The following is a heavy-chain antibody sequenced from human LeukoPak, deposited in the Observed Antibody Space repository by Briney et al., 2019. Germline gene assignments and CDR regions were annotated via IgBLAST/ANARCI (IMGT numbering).Heavy chain of an antibody. Sequence: SETLSLTCAVYGGSFSGYYWSWIRQPPGKGLEWIGEINHSGSTNYNPSLKSRVTISVDTSKNQFSLKLSSVTAADTAVYYCVREGVAGPFDYWGQGTLVTVSS. V-gene: IGHV4-34*01. D-gene: IGHD6-19*01. CDR1: GGSFSGYY. J-gene: IGHJ4*02. CDR3: VREGVAGPFDY. CDR2: INHSGST.